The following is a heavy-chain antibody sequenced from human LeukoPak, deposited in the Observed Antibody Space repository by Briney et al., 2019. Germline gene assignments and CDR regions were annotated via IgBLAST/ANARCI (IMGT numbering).Heavy chain of an antibody. V-gene: IGHV4-34*01. J-gene: IGHJ4*02. CDR1: GGSFSGYY. Sequence: SETLSLTCAVYGGSFSGYYWSWIRQPPGKGLEWIGEINHSGSTNYNPSLKGRVTISVDTSKNQFSLKLSSVTAADTAVYYCARDGYNWGYFDYWGQGTLVTVFS. D-gene: IGHD5-24*01. CDR3: ARDGYNWGYFDY. CDR2: INHSGST.